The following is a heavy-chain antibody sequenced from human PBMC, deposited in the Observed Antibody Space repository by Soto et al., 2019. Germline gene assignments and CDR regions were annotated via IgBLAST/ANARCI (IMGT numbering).Heavy chain of an antibody. CDR3: AIDPSSTSDYGLYF. Sequence: GGSLRLSCAASGFTVGSSYMFWVRQAPGKGLEWVSHIYTGGTTSYTDSVKGRFTVSRDDSENTVYLQMNGLRVEDTAVYYCAIDPSSTSDYGLYFSGQGSSVTGSS. D-gene: IGHD2-2*01. V-gene: IGHV3-53*01. CDR1: GFTVGSSY. J-gene: IGHJ6*02. CDR2: IYTGGTT.